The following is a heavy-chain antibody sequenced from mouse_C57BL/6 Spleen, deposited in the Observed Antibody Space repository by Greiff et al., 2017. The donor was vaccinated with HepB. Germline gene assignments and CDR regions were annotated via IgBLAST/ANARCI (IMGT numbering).Heavy chain of an antibody. CDR1: GFTFSSYA. CDR3: ARGSFYYGSSPWYFDV. D-gene: IGHD1-1*01. V-gene: IGHV5-4*01. CDR2: ISDGGSYT. J-gene: IGHJ1*03. Sequence: VQLKESGGGLVKPGGSLKLSCAASGFTFSSYAMSWVRQTPEKRLEWVATISDGGSYTYYPDNVKGRFTISRDNAKNNLYLQMSHLKSEDTAMYYCARGSFYYGSSPWYFDVWGTGTTVTVSS.